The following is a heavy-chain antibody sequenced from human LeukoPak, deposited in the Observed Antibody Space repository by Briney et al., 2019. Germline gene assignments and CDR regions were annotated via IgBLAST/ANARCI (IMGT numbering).Heavy chain of an antibody. D-gene: IGHD3-22*01. Sequence: PGGSLRLSCAVSGITLGNYGMSWVRQAPGKGLEWVAGIGGSGGRTNYADSVKGRSTISRDNPKNTLYLQMNSLRAEDTAVYFCAKRGVVIRVILVGFHKEAYYFDSWGQGALVIVSS. CDR2: IGGSGGRT. V-gene: IGHV3-23*01. J-gene: IGHJ4*02. CDR3: AKRGVVIRVILVGFHKEAYYFDS. CDR1: GITLGNYG.